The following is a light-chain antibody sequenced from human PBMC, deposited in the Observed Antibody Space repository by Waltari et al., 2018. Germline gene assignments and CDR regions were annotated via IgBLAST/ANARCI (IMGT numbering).Light chain of an antibody. Sequence: DSQMTQSPSSLSASVGDRVTITCRAIQSISSYLNWYQQKPGKPPKFLIFAASSLQSGVPSRFSGSGSGTDFTLTISSVQPEDFATYFCQQSYSSPYTFGQGTKVEIK. V-gene: IGKV1-39*01. J-gene: IGKJ2*01. CDR2: AAS. CDR1: QSISSY. CDR3: QQSYSSPYT.